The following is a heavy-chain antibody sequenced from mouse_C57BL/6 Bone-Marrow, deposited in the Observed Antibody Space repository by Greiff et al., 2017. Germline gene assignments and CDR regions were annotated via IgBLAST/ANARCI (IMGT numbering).Heavy chain of an antibody. CDR1: GYTFTSYW. D-gene: IGHD2-4*01. CDR2: IDPSDSYT. Sequence: QVQLQQPGAELVMPGASVKLSCKASGYTFTSYWMHWVKQRPGQGLEWIGEIDPSDSYTNYNQKFKGKSTLTVDKSSSTAYMQLSSLTSEDSAVYYCAREGLRRAWFAYWGQGTLVTVSA. CDR3: AREGLRRAWFAY. V-gene: IGHV1-69*01. J-gene: IGHJ3*01.